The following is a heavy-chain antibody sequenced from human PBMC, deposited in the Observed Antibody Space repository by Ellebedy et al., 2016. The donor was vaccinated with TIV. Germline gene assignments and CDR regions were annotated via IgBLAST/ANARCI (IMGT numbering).Heavy chain of an antibody. Sequence: MPSETLSLTCTVPGGSVSSANYYWTWFRQPPGKGREWIGSIYSSGRTDYKHSLKSRMAISVDTSRNQISLKLSSVTAADTAVYYCSAAYGRVTPAYWGQGTLVTVSS. CDR2: IYSSGRT. D-gene: IGHD4-17*01. J-gene: IGHJ4*02. CDR1: GGSVSSANYY. CDR3: SAAYGRVTPAY. V-gene: IGHV4-61*01.